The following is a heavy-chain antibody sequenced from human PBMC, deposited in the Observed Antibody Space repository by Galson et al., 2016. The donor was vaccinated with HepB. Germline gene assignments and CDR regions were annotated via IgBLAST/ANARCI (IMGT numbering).Heavy chain of an antibody. V-gene: IGHV1-18*01. CDR1: GYTFSNFV. D-gene: IGHD3-16*01. Sequence: SVKVSCKASGYTFSNFVIVWVRQAPGQGLEWMGWISAYNGDTSYAQNLQDRVTMTTDTSTTTAYMALRSLRSDDTAVYYCTKALGVCGQGTTVTVSS. CDR3: TKALGV. J-gene: IGHJ6*02. CDR2: ISAYNGDT.